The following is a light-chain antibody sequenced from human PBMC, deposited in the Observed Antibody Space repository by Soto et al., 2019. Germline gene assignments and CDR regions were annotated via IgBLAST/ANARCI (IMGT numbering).Light chain of an antibody. V-gene: IGLV2-23*02. J-gene: IGLJ3*02. Sequence: QSVLSQPASVSGSPGQSITISCTGSASDVGSYNLVSWYQQHPGKAPKLVIYEVTKRPSGISSRFSGSKSGITASLTISGLQAEDGGDYYFCSYAGARTYVLFGGGTKLTVL. CDR1: ASDVGSYNL. CDR3: CSYAGARTYVL. CDR2: EVT.